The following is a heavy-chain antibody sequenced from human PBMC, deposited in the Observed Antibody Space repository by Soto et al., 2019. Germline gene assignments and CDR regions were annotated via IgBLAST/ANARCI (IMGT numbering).Heavy chain of an antibody. CDR1: GDSVSSNSAA. CDR2: TYYRSKWYN. V-gene: IGHV6-1*01. CDR3: ARELGYCSGGSCYSYDYYYGMDV. Sequence: SQTLSLTCAISGDSVSSNSAAWNRIRQSPSRGLEWLGRTYYRSKWYNDYAVSVKSRITINPDTSKNQFSLQLNSVTPEDTAVYYCARELGYCSGGSCYSYDYYYGMDVWGQGTTVTVSS. J-gene: IGHJ6*02. D-gene: IGHD2-15*01.